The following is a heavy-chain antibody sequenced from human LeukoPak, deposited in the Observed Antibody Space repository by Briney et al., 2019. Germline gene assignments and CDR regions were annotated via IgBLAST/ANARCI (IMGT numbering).Heavy chain of an antibody. CDR1: GFTFNSYE. CDR2: ISSSGSTI. D-gene: IGHD3-10*01. J-gene: IGHJ4*02. Sequence: PGGSLRLSCAASGFTFNSYEMNWVRQAPGKGLEGVSYISSSGSTIYYADSVKGRFTISRDNSKNSLYLQMNSLRAEDTAVYYCAREGSNAYGPVDSWGQGALVTVSS. V-gene: IGHV3-48*03. CDR3: AREGSNAYGPVDS.